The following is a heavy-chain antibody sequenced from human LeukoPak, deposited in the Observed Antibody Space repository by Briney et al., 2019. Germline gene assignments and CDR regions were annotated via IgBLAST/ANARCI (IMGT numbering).Heavy chain of an antibody. J-gene: IGHJ4*02. CDR1: AFTFSNYN. V-gene: IGHV3-21*01. Sequence: GGSLRLSCAASAFTFSNYNMNWVRQAPGKGLEWVSSISSSSNYIYYADSVKGRFTISRDNAKNSLYLQMNSVRAEDTAVYYCARGTSAGDYWGQGTLVTVSS. CDR3: ARGTSAGDY. CDR2: ISSSSNYI.